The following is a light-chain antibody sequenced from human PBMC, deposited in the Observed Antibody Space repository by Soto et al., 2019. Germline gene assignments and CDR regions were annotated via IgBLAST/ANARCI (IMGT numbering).Light chain of an antibody. CDR1: QSVSSDY. Sequence: EIVLTQSPDTLSLSPGERATLSCRASQSVSSDYLVWYQQKPGLPPRLLIYGASRRATGIPDRFRGSGSGTDFILTISRLEPEDFAVYYCQHYDNTPPSVTFGPGTKVDIK. CDR3: QHYDNTPPSVT. CDR2: GAS. V-gene: IGKV3-20*01. J-gene: IGKJ3*01.